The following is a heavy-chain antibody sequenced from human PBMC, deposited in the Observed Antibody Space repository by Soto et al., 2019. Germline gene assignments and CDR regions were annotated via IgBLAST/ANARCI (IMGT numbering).Heavy chain of an antibody. D-gene: IGHD3-22*01. V-gene: IGHV1-18*01. CDR2: ISAYNGNT. CDR3: ARQMYYYDSSGYYVGACDI. Sequence: GASVKVSCKASGYTFTGYAMHWVRQAPGQGLEWMGWISAYNGNTNYAQKLQGRVTMTTDTSTSTAYMELRSLRSDDTAVYYCARQMYYYDSSGYYVGACDIWGQGTMVTVSS. J-gene: IGHJ3*02. CDR1: GYTFTGYA.